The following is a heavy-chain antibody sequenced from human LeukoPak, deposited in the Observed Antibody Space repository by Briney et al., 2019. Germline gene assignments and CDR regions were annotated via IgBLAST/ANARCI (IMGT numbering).Heavy chain of an antibody. Sequence: PGGSLRLSCAASGFTFSSYAMSWVRQAPGKGLEWVSAISGNGGSTYYADSVKGRFTISRDNSKNTLYLQMNSLRAEDTAVYYCARDKTPTLYYYGSGRNNWFDPWGQGTLVTVSS. CDR2: ISGNGGST. D-gene: IGHD3-10*01. CDR1: GFTFSSYA. J-gene: IGHJ5*02. CDR3: ARDKTPTLYYYGSGRNNWFDP. V-gene: IGHV3-23*01.